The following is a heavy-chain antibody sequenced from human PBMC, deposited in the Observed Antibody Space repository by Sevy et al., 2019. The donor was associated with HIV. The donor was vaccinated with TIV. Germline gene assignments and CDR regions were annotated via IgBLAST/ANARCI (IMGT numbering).Heavy chain of an antibody. J-gene: IGHJ3*02. V-gene: IGHV1-2*02. CDR1: GYTFTGYY. Sequence: ASVKVACKASGYTFTGYYMHWVRQAPGQGLEWMGWINPNSCGTNYAQKFQGRVTMTRDTSISTAYMELSRLRSDDTAVYYCARVRAIAVAGAFDIWGQGTMVTISS. CDR3: ARVRAIAVAGAFDI. D-gene: IGHD6-19*01. CDR2: INPNSCGT.